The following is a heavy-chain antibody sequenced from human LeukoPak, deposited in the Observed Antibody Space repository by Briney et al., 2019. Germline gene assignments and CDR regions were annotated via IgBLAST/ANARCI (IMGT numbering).Heavy chain of an antibody. CDR2: ISSSSSTI. CDR3: ARVYDSSGYSYYYYYMDV. Sequence: GGSLRLSCAASGFTFSSYSMNWVRQAPGKGLEWVSYISSSSSTIYYADSVKGRFTISRDNAKNSLYLQMNSLRAEDTAVYYCARVYDSSGYSYYYYYMDVWGKGTTVTVSS. D-gene: IGHD3-22*01. V-gene: IGHV3-48*04. J-gene: IGHJ6*03. CDR1: GFTFSSYS.